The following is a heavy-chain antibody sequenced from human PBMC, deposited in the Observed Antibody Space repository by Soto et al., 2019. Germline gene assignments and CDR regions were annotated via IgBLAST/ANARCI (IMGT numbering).Heavy chain of an antibody. D-gene: IGHD6-19*01. Sequence: SETLSLTCTFSGSSISGYYWTWIRQSPERGLEWIGYIHYSGSANYNPSLNSRLTMSVDRSKSQFSMKLASVTAADTAVYYCARGVGGSGLNWFDPWGQGTLVTVSS. V-gene: IGHV4-59*12. CDR3: ARGVGGSGLNWFDP. CDR1: GSSISGYY. J-gene: IGHJ5*02. CDR2: IHYSGSA.